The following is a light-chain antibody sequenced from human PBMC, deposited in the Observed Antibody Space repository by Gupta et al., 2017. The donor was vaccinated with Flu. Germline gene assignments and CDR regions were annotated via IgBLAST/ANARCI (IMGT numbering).Light chain of an antibody. CDR1: QNIINF. J-gene: IGKJ2*01. CDR3: QQSYVIPRT. Sequence: PSSLAASVGDRVTITCRASQNIINFLNWYQQKPGKAPQVLMYAASTLHYGVPSRFSGSGSGTNFTLTISSLQPEDFATYFCQQSYVIPRTFGQGTKLQI. V-gene: IGKV1-39*01. CDR2: AAS.